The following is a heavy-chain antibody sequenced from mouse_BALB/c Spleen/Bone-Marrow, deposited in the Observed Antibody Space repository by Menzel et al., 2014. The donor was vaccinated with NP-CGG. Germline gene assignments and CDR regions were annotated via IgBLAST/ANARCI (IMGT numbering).Heavy chain of an antibody. Sequence: QVQLKESGPELVRPGVSVKTSCKGSGYTFTDYAMHWVKQSHAKSLEWIGVISTYSGNTNYNQKFKGKATMTVDKSSSTAYMELARLTSEDSAIYYCARSEYGNSYAMDYWGQGTSVTVSS. J-gene: IGHJ4*01. CDR2: ISTYSGNT. V-gene: IGHV1-67*01. CDR3: ARSEYGNSYAMDY. D-gene: IGHD2-10*02. CDR1: GYTFTDYA.